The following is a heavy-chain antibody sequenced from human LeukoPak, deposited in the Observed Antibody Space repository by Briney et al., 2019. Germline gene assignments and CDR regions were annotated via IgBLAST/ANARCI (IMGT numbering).Heavy chain of an antibody. J-gene: IGHJ6*02. CDR3: ARTLRGYGDYPPYYYYYYGMDV. D-gene: IGHD4-17*01. Sequence: SETLSLTCAVYGGSFSGYYWSWIRQPPGKGLEWIGEINHSGITNYNPSLKSRVTISVDTSKNQFSLKLSSVTAADTAVYYCARTLRGYGDYPPYYYYYYGMDVWGQGTTVTVSS. CDR1: GGSFSGYY. CDR2: INHSGIT. V-gene: IGHV4-34*01.